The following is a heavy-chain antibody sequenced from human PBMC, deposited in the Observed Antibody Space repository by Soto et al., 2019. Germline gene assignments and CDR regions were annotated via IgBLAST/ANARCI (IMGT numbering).Heavy chain of an antibody. J-gene: IGHJ4*02. CDR2: IYYSGST. D-gene: IGHD5-18*01. CDR1: GGSISSGGYY. Sequence: PSETLSLTCTVSGGSISSGGYYWSWIRQHPGKGLEWIGYIYYSGSTYYNPSLKSRVTISVDTSKNQFSLKLSSVTAADTAVYYCARVGDTEEYYFDYWGQGTLVTVSS. V-gene: IGHV4-31*03. CDR3: ARVGDTEEYYFDY.